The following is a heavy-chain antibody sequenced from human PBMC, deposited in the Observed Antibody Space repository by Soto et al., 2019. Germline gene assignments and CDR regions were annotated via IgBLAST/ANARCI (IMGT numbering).Heavy chain of an antibody. CDR3: ARGFGELDGDFDY. D-gene: IGHD3-10*01. CDR1: GGSISSGDYY. CDR2: IYYSGST. J-gene: IGHJ4*02. V-gene: IGHV4-30-4*01. Sequence: QVQLQESGPGLVKPSQTLSLTCTVSGGSISSGDYYWSWIRQPPGKGLEWIGYIYYSGSTYYNPSLKSRVTISVDTPKIQFSLKLSSVTAADTAVYYCARGFGELDGDFDYWGQGTLVTVSS.